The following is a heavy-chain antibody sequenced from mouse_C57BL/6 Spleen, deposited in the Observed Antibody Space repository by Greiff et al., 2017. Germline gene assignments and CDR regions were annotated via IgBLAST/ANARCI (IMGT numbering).Heavy chain of an antibody. CDR3: AREGATVVATDYAMDY. Sequence: DVHLVESGPGLVKPSQSLSHTCSVTGYSITSGYYWNWIRQFPGNKLEWMGYISYDGSNNYNPSLKNRISITRDTSKNQFFLKLNSVTTEDTATYYCAREGATVVATDYAMDYWGQGTSVTVSS. D-gene: IGHD1-1*01. J-gene: IGHJ4*01. V-gene: IGHV3-6*01. CDR1: GYSITSGYY. CDR2: ISYDGSN.